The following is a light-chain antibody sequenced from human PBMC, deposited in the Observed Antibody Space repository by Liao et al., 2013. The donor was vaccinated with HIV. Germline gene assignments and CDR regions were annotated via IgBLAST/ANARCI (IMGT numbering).Light chain of an antibody. Sequence: SNALTQPPSVSVAPGMTAKIPCVGNNIGIKNVHWYQQKPGQAPVLLIYYDRARPSGIPERFSGSNSASTATLTISRVEAGDEADYYCQVWGTTTDHWVFGGGTKLTVL. V-gene: IGLV3-21*04. CDR2: YDR. CDR3: QVWGTTTDHWV. J-gene: IGLJ3*02. CDR1: NIGIKN.